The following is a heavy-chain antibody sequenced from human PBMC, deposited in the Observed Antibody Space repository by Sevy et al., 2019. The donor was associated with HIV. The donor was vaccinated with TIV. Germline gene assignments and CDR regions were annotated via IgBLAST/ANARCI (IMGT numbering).Heavy chain of an antibody. V-gene: IGHV3-30*02. Sequence: GGSLRLSCAASGFTFSSYGMHWVRQAPGKGLEWVAFIRYDGSNKYYADSVKGRFTISRDNSKNTLYLQMNSLRAEDTAVYYCAKDGRGLATEYFQHWGQGTLVTVSS. J-gene: IGHJ1*01. CDR1: GFTFSSYG. CDR2: IRYDGSNK. CDR3: AKDGRGLATEYFQH. D-gene: IGHD6-19*01.